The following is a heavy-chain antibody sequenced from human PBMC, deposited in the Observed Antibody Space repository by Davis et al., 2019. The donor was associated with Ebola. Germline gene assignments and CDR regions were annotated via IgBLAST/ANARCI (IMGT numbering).Heavy chain of an antibody. CDR2: ISYDGSNK. CDR3: ARDFPTTTVTLRVFDP. D-gene: IGHD4-17*01. CDR1: GFTFSSYA. Sequence: GESLKISCAASGFTFSSYAMHWVRQAPGKGLEWVAVISYDGSNKYYAGSVKGRFTISRDNSKNTLYLQMNSLRAEDTAVYYCARDFPTTTVTLRVFDPWGQGTLVTVSS. V-gene: IGHV3-30*04. J-gene: IGHJ5*02.